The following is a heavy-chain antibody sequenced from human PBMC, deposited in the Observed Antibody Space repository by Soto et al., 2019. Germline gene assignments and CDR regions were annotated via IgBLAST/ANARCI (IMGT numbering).Heavy chain of an antibody. CDR1: GFTFSSYA. Sequence: QVQLVESGGGVVQPGRSLRLSCAASGFTFSSYAMHWVRQAPGKGLEWVAVISYDGSNKYYADSVKGRFTISRDNSKNTLYLQMNSLRAEDTAVYYCARDERDGYNFDYWGPGTLVTVSS. D-gene: IGHD5-12*01. V-gene: IGHV3-30-3*01. J-gene: IGHJ4*02. CDR2: ISYDGSNK. CDR3: ARDERDGYNFDY.